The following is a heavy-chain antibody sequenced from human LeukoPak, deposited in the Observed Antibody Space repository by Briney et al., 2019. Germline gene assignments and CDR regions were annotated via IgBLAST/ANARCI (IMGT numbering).Heavy chain of an antibody. V-gene: IGHV5-51*01. CDR2: IFPIDSET. Sequence: GESLKISCETSGYSFTTYWIGWARQMPGKGLEWMGIIFPIDSETTYSPSFQGQVTISADKSISTAYLQWSSLKASDTAMYYCTRGCSGGSCSRDAMDVWGQGTMVTVSS. CDR3: TRGCSGGSCSRDAMDV. CDR1: GYSFTTYW. D-gene: IGHD2-15*01. J-gene: IGHJ6*02.